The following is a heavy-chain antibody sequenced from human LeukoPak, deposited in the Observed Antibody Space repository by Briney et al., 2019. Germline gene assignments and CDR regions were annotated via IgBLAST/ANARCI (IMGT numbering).Heavy chain of an antibody. V-gene: IGHV3-66*01. CDR2: IYSGGST. CDR1: GFTFSTYS. CDR3: ARRGSGWSFDY. D-gene: IGHD6-19*01. Sequence: GGSLRLSCTASGFTFSTYSMNWVRQAPGGLEWVSVIYSGGSTYYADSVKGRFTISRDNSKNTLYLQMNSLRAEDTAVYYCARRGSGWSFDYWGQGTLVTVSS. J-gene: IGHJ4*02.